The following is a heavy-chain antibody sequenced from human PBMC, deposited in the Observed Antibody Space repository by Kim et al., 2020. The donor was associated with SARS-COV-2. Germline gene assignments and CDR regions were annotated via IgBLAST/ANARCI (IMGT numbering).Heavy chain of an antibody. V-gene: IGHV1-18*01. CDR3: ACANYVRTCFDY. Sequence: NYAQKLQGRVTMTTDTATSTAYMELRSLRSDDTAVYYCACANYVRTCFDYWGQGTLVTISS. J-gene: IGHJ4*02. D-gene: IGHD1-7*01.